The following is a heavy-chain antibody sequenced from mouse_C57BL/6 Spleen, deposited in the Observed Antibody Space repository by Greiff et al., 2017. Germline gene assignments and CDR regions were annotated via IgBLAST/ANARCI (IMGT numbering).Heavy chain of an antibody. D-gene: IGHD1-1*01. V-gene: IGHV14-3*01. CDR1: GFNIKNTY. CDR3: ASPNGSSPYYFDY. CDR2: IDPANGNT. Sequence: VQLKQSVAELVRPGASVKLSCTASGFNIKNTYMHWVKQRPEQGLEWIGRIDPANGNTKYAPKFQGKATITADTSSNTAYLQLSSLTSEDTAIYYCASPNGSSPYYFDYWGQGTTLTVSS. J-gene: IGHJ2*01.